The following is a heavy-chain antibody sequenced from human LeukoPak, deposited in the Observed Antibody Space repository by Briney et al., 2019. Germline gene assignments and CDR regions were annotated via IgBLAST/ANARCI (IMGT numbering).Heavy chain of an antibody. CDR3: ARDTPGYSNGLDY. V-gene: IGHV4-59*01. CDR1: GGSISSYY. CDR2: IYYSGST. J-gene: IGHJ4*02. D-gene: IGHD5-18*01. Sequence: SETLSLTCTVSGGSISSYYWSWIRQPPGKGLEWIGYIYYSGSTNYNPSLKSRVTISVDTSKNQFSLKLSSVTAADTAVYYCARDTPGYSNGLDYWGQGTLVTVSS.